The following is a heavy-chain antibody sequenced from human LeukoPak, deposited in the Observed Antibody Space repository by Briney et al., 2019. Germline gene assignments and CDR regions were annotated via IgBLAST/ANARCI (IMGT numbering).Heavy chain of an antibody. CDR3: VKGVVCANGVCRTRLDY. J-gene: IGHJ4*02. CDR2: ISTNGGST. V-gene: IGHV3-64D*06. Sequence: TGGSLRLSCSASGFTFSSYAMRWVRQAPGKGLKYVSAISTNGGSTFYADSVKGRFTISRDNSKDTLYLQMSSLRAEDTAVYYCVKGVVCANGVCRTRLDYWGQGTLVTVSS. CDR1: GFTFSSYA. D-gene: IGHD2-8*01.